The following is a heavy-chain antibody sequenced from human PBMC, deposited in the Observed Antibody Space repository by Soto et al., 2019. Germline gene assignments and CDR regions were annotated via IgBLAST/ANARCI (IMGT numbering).Heavy chain of an antibody. CDR1: GGSISSYY. Sequence: QVQLQESGPGLVKPSETLSLTCTVSGGSISSYYWSWIRQPPGKGLEWIGYIYYSGSTNYNPSLKSXXTXSXXTSKNQFSLKLSSVTAADTAVYYCAREWYRNWFDPWGQGTLVTVSS. J-gene: IGHJ5*02. CDR2: IYYSGST. CDR3: AREWYRNWFDP. V-gene: IGHV4-59*01. D-gene: IGHD2-15*01.